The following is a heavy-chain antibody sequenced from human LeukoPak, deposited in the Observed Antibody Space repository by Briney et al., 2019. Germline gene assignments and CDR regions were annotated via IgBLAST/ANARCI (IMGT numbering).Heavy chain of an antibody. Sequence: GSLRLSCAASGFTFSSYAMSWVRQAPGKGLEWVSAISGSGGSTYYADSVKGRFTISRDNSKNTLYLQMNSLRAEDTAVYYCANPLTSSTRYYYYYMDVWGKGTTVTVSS. J-gene: IGHJ6*03. CDR1: GFTFSSYA. CDR3: ANPLTSSTRYYYYYMDV. V-gene: IGHV3-23*01. CDR2: ISGSGGST. D-gene: IGHD6-13*01.